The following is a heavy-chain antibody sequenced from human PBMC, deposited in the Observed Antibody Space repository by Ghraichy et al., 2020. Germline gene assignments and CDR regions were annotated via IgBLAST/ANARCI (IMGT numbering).Heavy chain of an antibody. CDR2: IYVSGST. Sequence: SQTLSLTCTVSDGSISSDTYHWNWVRQPAGKGLEWIGRIYVSGSTNYNLSLKSRLTISLDTSKRQFSLKLNSVTAADTAMYYCAMATSLDDDAFDIWGRGTMVTVSS. CDR1: DGSISSDTYH. CDR3: AMATSLDDDAFDI. V-gene: IGHV4-61*02. J-gene: IGHJ3*02. D-gene: IGHD3-3*02.